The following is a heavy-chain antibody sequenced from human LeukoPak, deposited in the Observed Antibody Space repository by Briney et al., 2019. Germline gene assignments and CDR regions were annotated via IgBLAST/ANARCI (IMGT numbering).Heavy chain of an antibody. D-gene: IGHD6-19*01. CDR2: ISGRGGST. CDR3: AKDRGSGWPQFDY. V-gene: IGHV3-23*01. Sequence: GGSLRLSCAVSGITLSNYGMNWVRQAPGKGLEWVAGISGRGGSTYYADSVKGRFTISRDNSKNTLYLQMNSLRAEDTAVYYCAKDRGSGWPQFDYWGQGTLVTVSS. J-gene: IGHJ4*02. CDR1: GITLSNYG.